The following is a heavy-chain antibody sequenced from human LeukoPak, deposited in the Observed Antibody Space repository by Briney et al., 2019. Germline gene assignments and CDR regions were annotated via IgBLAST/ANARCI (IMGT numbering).Heavy chain of an antibody. D-gene: IGHD2-2*01. CDR1: GFTFSNAY. V-gene: IGHV3-30-3*01. Sequence: GGSLRLSCAASGFTFSNAYMNWVRQAPGKGLEWVAFISYDGSNKYYADSVKGRFTISRDNSKNTLYLQMNSLRTEDTAVYYCARDIVVVPAGLYYYVMDVWGQGTTVTVSS. J-gene: IGHJ6*02. CDR3: ARDIVVVPAGLYYYVMDV. CDR2: ISYDGSNK.